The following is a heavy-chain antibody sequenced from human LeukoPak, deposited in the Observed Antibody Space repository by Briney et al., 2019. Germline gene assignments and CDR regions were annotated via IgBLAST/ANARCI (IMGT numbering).Heavy chain of an antibody. CDR2: ISTSSSYI. V-gene: IGHV3-21*01. J-gene: IGHJ4*02. Sequence: PGGSLRLSCAASGFTFSNYSMNWVRQAPGKGLEWVSSISTSSSYIYYADSVKGRFTISRDNAKNSLYLQMNSLRAEDTAVYYCARHPSEWDLQYWGQGTLVTVSS. D-gene: IGHD1-26*01. CDR3: ARHPSEWDLQY. CDR1: GFTFSNYS.